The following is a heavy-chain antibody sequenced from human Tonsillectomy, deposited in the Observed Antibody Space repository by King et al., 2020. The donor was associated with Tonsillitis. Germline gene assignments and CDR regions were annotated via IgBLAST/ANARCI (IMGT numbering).Heavy chain of an antibody. CDR3: ARRRWNAFDL. CDR2: IYHSGST. Sequence: VQLQESGPGLVKPSGTLSLTCAVSGGSLSSSNWWSWVRQPPGKGLEWIGGIYHSGSTNYNPSLKSRVTMSVEKSKNQFSLKLRSVTAADTAVYYCARRRWNAFDLWGQGTRVTVSS. D-gene: IGHD5-24*01. V-gene: IGHV4-4*02. J-gene: IGHJ3*01. CDR1: GGSLSSSNW.